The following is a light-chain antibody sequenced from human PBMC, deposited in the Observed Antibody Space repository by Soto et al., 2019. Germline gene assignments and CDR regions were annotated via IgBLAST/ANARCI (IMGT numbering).Light chain of an antibody. J-gene: IGKJ5*01. Sequence: IQMTQHPSSLSASVGDRVSFTCQASQDISKFLNWYQHKPGQAPSLLIYDASKSQFGVPSRFSGSGSGTEFTLTIISLQPEDVATEYCQQLNSYPITFGQGTRLEIK. CDR3: QQLNSYPIT. CDR1: QDISKF. CDR2: DAS. V-gene: IGKV1-33*01.